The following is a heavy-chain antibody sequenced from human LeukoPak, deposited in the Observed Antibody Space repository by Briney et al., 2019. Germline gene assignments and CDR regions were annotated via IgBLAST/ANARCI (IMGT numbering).Heavy chain of an antibody. CDR3: ARDSVAAGYYYYYYMDV. V-gene: IGHV3-53*01. D-gene: IGHD6-13*01. J-gene: IGHJ6*03. Sequence: GGSLRLSCAASGFTVSSNYMSWVRQAPGKGLEWVSVIYSGSSTYYADSVKGRFTISRDNSKNTLYLQMNSLRAEDTAVYYCARDSVAAGYYYYYYMDVWGKGTTVTVSS. CDR1: GFTVSSNY. CDR2: IYSGSST.